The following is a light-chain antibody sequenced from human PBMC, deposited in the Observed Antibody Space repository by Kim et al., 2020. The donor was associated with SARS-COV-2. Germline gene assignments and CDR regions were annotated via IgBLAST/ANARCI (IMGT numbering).Light chain of an antibody. Sequence: SESVGDTVTITCRASEAISDYLAWYQQKPGKAPNLLIYSASTLQSGVPSRFSGSGSRTQFTLTISSLQPEDFATYYCQHLNTYPSFGPGTRLEIK. V-gene: IGKV1-9*01. CDR3: QHLNTYPS. CDR2: SAS. CDR1: EAISDY. J-gene: IGKJ5*01.